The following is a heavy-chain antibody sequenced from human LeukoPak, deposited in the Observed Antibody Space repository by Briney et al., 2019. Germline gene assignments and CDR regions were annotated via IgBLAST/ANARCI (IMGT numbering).Heavy chain of an antibody. CDR1: GLTLSRYW. V-gene: IGHV3-7*01. Sequence: GGSLRLSCAASGLTLSRYWMTWVRQAPGKGLEWVANINQDGNKKYYEDSVKGRFTISRDQSKNTLYLQMNSLRTEDTAVYYCARDSLRTALYYMDVWGKGTTVTVSS. CDR3: ARDSLRTALYYMDV. CDR2: INQDGNKK. J-gene: IGHJ6*03.